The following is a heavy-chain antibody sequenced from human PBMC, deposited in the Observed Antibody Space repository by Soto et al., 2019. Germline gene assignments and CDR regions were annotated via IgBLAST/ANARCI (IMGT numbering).Heavy chain of an antibody. D-gene: IGHD3-16*01. CDR1: GYTFSDFD. Sequence: ASVKVSCKASGYTFSDFDINWLRQAPGQGPEWMGWMNAKSGDTFFAQRFQGKFNMTWDTSLSTAYMEVGSLTSDDTAIYYCARGNPFNYAGFDVWGQGTTVTVS. V-gene: IGHV1-8*01. CDR2: MNAKSGDT. CDR3: ARGNPFNYAGFDV. J-gene: IGHJ6*02.